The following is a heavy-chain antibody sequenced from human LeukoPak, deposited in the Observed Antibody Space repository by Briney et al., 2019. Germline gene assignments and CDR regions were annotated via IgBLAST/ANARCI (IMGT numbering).Heavy chain of an antibody. V-gene: IGHV4-38-2*01. D-gene: IGHD3-10*01. Sequence: PSETLSLTCAVSGYSISSGYYWGWIRQPPGKGLEGIGSIYHSGSTYYNPSLKSRVTISVDTSKNQFSLKLSSVTAADTAVYYCARLRKGEDYFDYWGQGTLVTVSS. CDR1: GYSISSGYY. CDR3: ARLRKGEDYFDY. J-gene: IGHJ4*02. CDR2: IYHSGST.